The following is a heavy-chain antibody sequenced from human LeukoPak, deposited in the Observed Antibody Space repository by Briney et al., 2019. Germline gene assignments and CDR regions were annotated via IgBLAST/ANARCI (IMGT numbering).Heavy chain of an antibody. V-gene: IGHV3-53*01. J-gene: IGHJ1*01. CDR2: IYSGGGT. CDR3: AKAYSSGWYISEYFQH. CDR1: GFTVSSNY. Sequence: PGGSLRLSCAASGFTVSSNYMSWVRQAPGKGLEWVSIIYSGGGTYYADSVKGRFTISRDNSKNTLYVQMNSLRAEDTAMYYCAKAYSSGWYISEYFQHWGQGTLVTVSS. D-gene: IGHD6-19*01.